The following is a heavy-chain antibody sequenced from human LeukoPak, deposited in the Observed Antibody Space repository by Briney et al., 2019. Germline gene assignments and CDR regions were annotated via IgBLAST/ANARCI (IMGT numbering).Heavy chain of an antibody. CDR3: ARDPRGITALVDYFDY. J-gene: IGHJ4*02. V-gene: IGHV4-59*01. D-gene: IGHD5-18*01. Sequence: TSETLSLTCTVSGGSISSYYWSWIRQPPGKGLEWIGYIYYSGSTNYNPSLKSRVTISVDTSKNQFSLKLSSVTAADTAVYYCARDPRGITALVDYFDYWGQGTLVTVSS. CDR2: IYYSGST. CDR1: GGSISSYY.